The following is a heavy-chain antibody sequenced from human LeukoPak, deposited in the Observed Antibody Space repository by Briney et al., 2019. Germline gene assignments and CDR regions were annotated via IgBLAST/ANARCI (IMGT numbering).Heavy chain of an antibody. Sequence: SQTLSLTCTVSGGSISNGPYYWSWIRLHPGKGLEWVGYIYDSGTTYYSPALQSRVSISVDTSDNKFSLKLKSLTAADTAVYYCARVGDRGAFNYWGQGYLVNVSS. D-gene: IGHD1-14*01. CDR3: ARVGDRGAFNY. J-gene: IGHJ4*01. V-gene: IGHV4-31*03. CDR2: IYDSGTT. CDR1: GGSISNGPYY.